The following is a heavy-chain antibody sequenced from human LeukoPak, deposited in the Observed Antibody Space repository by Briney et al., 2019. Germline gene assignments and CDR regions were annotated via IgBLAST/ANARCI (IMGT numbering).Heavy chain of an antibody. Sequence: SETLSLTSAVYGGSFSGYYWCGIRQRPGKGLGWRGEINHSGSTNYNPSPTRPATISVATSKNKISLKLSSMTAADTAVYNCARGRRPYSRSSSYFVVWGKGATVTVSS. CDR1: GGSFSGYY. CDR2: INHSGST. J-gene: IGHJ6*04. CDR3: ARGRRPYSRSSSYFVV. D-gene: IGHD6-6*01. V-gene: IGHV4-34*01.